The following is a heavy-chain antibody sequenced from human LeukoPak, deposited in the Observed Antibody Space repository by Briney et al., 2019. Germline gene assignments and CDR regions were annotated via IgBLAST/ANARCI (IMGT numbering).Heavy chain of an antibody. CDR1: GGSISSYY. V-gene: IGHV4-59*01. CDR2: IYYSGST. D-gene: IGHD5-18*01. CDR3: ARQRIQLWLTGYYYGMDV. Sequence: SETLSLTCTVSGGSISSYYWSWIRQPPGKGLEWIGYIYYSGSTNYNPSLKSRVTISVDTSKNQFSLKLSSVTAADTAVYYCARQRIQLWLTGYYYGMDVWGQGTTVTVSS. J-gene: IGHJ6*02.